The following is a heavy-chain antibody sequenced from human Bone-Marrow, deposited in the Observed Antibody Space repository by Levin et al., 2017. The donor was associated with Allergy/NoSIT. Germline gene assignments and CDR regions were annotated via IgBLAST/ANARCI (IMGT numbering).Heavy chain of an antibody. V-gene: IGHV3-23*01. CDR1: GFTFSSTA. Sequence: LSLPCAASGFTFSSTAMNWVRQAPGKGLEWVSGIIGSGGSAYYADSVKGRFTISRDNSKNTLYLQMNSLRAEDAAIYFCAKPRYSGNHYDFYYDLDVWGQGTTVTVSS. CDR3: AKPRYSGNHYDFYYDLDV. CDR2: IIGSGGSA. D-gene: IGHD1-26*01. J-gene: IGHJ6*02.